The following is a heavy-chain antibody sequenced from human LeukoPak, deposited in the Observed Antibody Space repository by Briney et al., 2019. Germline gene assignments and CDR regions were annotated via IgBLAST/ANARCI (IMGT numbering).Heavy chain of an antibody. CDR2: IKSKTDGGTT. CDR3: TTGITMVRGVIHLIDY. Sequence: GGSLRLSCAASGFTFSNAWMSWAPQAPGKGLKWVGRIKSKTDGGTTDYAAPVKGRFTISRDDSKNTLYLQMNSLKTEDTAVYYCTTGITMVRGVIHLIDYWGEGTLVTVSS. V-gene: IGHV3-15*01. CDR1: GFTFSNAW. D-gene: IGHD3-10*01. J-gene: IGHJ4*02.